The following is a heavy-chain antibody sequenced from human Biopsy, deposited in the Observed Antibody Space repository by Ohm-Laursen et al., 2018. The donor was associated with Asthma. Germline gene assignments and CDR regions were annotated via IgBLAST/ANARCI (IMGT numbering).Heavy chain of an antibody. CDR2: INSVFGTT. CDR3: ARKAGSCISRTCYSLDF. CDR1: GGTFNTYV. Sequence: SSVKVSCKSLGGTFNTYVIGWARQAPGQGLEWMGGINSVFGTTTSPQKFQDRVTITADDSTSTVYMELSSLRSEDTAVYYCARKAGSCISRTCYSLDFWGQGTLVTVSS. J-gene: IGHJ4*02. V-gene: IGHV1-69*01. D-gene: IGHD2-2*01.